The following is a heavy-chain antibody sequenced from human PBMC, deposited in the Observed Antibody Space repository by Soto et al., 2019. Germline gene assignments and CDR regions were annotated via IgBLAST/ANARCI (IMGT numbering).Heavy chain of an antibody. CDR3: VRDPSIRSGWYYFDY. CDR1: GFTFSNHW. J-gene: IGHJ4*02. V-gene: IGHV3-7*05. CDR2: VTQDGSEI. Sequence: EVHLVESGGGLVQSGGSLRLSCAASGFTFSNHWMTWVRQAPGKGLEWVASVTQDGSEIYYGYSVKGGFTISRDTTKNSVFLQLLRLTAEDAAMCSWVRDPSIRSGWYYFDYWGQGTMVTVSS. D-gene: IGHD6-19*01.